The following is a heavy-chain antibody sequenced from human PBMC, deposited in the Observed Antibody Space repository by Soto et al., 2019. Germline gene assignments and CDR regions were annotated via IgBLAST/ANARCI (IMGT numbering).Heavy chain of an antibody. D-gene: IGHD3-22*01. V-gene: IGHV1-18*04. CDR1: GGTFTGYY. J-gene: IGHJ4*02. Sequence: ASVKVSCKASGGTFTGYYMHWVRQAPGQGLEWMGWISAYNGNTNYAQKLQGRVTMTTDTSTSTAYMELRSLRSDDTVVYYCARTRPHSSEFDYWGQGTLVTVSS. CDR3: ARTRPHSSEFDY. CDR2: ISAYNGNT.